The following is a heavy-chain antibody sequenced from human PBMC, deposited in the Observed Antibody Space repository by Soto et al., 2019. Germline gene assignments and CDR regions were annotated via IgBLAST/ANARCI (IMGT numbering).Heavy chain of an antibody. CDR2: INTKNGKT. D-gene: IGHD3-10*01. Sequence: ASVKVSCKASGDTLSTYYMHWARQAPGQGLEWMGIINTKNGKTNYPQKLQGRVTITADKSTSTAYMELRSLRSDDTAVYYCARDRSYYSDYWGQGTLVTVSS. V-gene: IGHV1-18*04. J-gene: IGHJ4*02. CDR1: GDTLSTYY. CDR3: ARDRSYYSDY.